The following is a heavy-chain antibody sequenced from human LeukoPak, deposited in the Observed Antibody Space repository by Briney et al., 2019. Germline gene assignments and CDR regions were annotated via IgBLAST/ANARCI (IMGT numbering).Heavy chain of an antibody. CDR1: GFTLSDHY. CDR3: ARIAVAGGFYDY. V-gene: IGHV3-72*01. J-gene: IGHJ4*02. CDR2: TRNKAIRYTT. D-gene: IGHD6-19*01. Sequence: PGGSLRLSCAVSGFTLSDHYMDWVSQAPGKWMEWDGRTRNKAIRYTTDYAASVKGRFTISRDDSKKSLYLQMNSLKTEDTAVYYCARIAVAGGFYDYWGQGTLVTVSS.